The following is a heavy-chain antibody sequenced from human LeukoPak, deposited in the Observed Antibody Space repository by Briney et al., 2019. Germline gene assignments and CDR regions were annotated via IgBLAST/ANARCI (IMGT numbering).Heavy chain of an antibody. Sequence: GSLGLSCAASGFTVSSNYMSWVRQAPGKGLEWVSVIYSGGSTYYADSVKGRFTISRDNSKNTLYLQMNSLRAEDTAVYYCAKDPAHYYDSSGYYYFDYWGQGTLVTVSS. D-gene: IGHD3-22*01. CDR3: AKDPAHYYDSSGYYYFDY. CDR2: IYSGGST. CDR1: GFTVSSNY. V-gene: IGHV3-66*01. J-gene: IGHJ4*02.